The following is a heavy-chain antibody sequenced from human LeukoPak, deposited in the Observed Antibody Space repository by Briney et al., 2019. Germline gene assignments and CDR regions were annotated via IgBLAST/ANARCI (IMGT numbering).Heavy chain of an antibody. CDR1: GLTFSGYA. CDR2: ISYDGSNK. CDR3: ARDRIAAPSTDWFEH. Sequence: GRSLRLSCAASGLTFSGYALHWVRQAPGKGLEWVAVISYDGSNKYYADSVKGWFTISRDDSKNTLYLQMYGLRGEDTAVYYCARDRIAAPSTDWFEHWGQGTLVTVSS. V-gene: IGHV3-30*04. D-gene: IGHD6-13*01. J-gene: IGHJ5*02.